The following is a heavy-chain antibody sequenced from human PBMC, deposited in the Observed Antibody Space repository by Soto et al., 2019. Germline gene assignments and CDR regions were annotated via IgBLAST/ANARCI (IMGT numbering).Heavy chain of an antibody. J-gene: IGHJ6*02. CDR1: GFTFSSYS. Sequence: PGGSLRLSCAASGFTFSSYSMNWVRQAPGKGLEWVSSISSSSSYIYYADSVKGRFTISRDNAKNSLYLQMNSLRAEDTAVYYCARVGEAYYDILTGSYYYYGMDVWGQGTTVTVSS. CDR2: ISSSSSYI. D-gene: IGHD3-9*01. V-gene: IGHV3-21*01. CDR3: ARVGEAYYDILTGSYYYYGMDV.